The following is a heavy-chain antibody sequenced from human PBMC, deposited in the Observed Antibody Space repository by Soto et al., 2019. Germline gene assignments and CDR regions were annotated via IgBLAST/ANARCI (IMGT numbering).Heavy chain of an antibody. Sequence: QVQLQESGPGLVKPSHTLSLTCTVSGGSISSGDYYCSWIRQPPGKGLEWIGYIYYSGSNYDNPSLKSRVTMSVKTSKNQFYLKLSSVNAADTAVYYCARVDGSGYQPFDYWGQGTLVTVSS. V-gene: IGHV4-30-4*01. CDR2: IYYSGSN. J-gene: IGHJ4*02. CDR1: GGSISSGDYY. D-gene: IGHD3-22*01. CDR3: ARVDGSGYQPFDY.